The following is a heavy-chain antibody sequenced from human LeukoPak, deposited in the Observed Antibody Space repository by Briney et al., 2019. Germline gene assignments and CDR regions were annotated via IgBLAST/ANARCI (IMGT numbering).Heavy chain of an antibody. J-gene: IGHJ5*02. CDR1: GFTFSRYW. CDR3: ARPAGYSSGWYGH. CDR2: MSNSGCST. D-gene: IGHD6-25*01. Sequence: GGCLRLSCAASGFTFSRYWMRWVRHAPGTGLVWVSGMSNSGCSTIYADSVKGRFTISRDNAMDTLYLQMNSLRAEDTALYYWARPAGYSSGWYGHWGQGTLDTLSS. V-gene: IGHV3-74*01.